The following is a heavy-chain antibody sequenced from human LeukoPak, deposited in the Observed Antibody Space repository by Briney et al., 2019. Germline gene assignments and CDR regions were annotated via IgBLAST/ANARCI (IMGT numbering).Heavy chain of an antibody. Sequence: GASVKVSCKASGGTFSSYAISWVRQAPGQGLEWVGGIIPIFGTANYAQKFQGRVTITADESTSTAYMELSRLRSDDTAVYYCARTYYYDSSGYSYYFDYWGQGTLVTVSS. J-gene: IGHJ4*02. CDR1: GGTFSSYA. CDR3: ARTYYYDSSGYSYYFDY. CDR2: IIPIFGTA. V-gene: IGHV1-69*13. D-gene: IGHD3-22*01.